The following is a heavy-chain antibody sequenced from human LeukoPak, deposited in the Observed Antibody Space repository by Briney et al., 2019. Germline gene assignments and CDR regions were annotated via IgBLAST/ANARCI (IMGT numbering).Heavy chain of an antibody. Sequence: ASVKVSCKASGYTFTSYAMNWVRQAPGQGLEWMGWINTNTGNPTYAQGFTGRFVFSLDTSVSTAYLQISSLKAEDTAVYYCARDPAKYSYGYYWYFDLWGRGTLVTVSS. CDR2: INTNTGNP. CDR3: ARDPAKYSYGYYWYFDL. CDR1: GYTFTSYA. D-gene: IGHD5-18*01. V-gene: IGHV7-4-1*02. J-gene: IGHJ2*01.